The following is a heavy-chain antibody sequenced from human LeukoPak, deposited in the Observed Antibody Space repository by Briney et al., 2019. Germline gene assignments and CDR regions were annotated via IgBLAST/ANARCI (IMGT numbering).Heavy chain of an antibody. D-gene: IGHD3-22*01. Sequence: SETLSLTCTVSGGSISSGSYYWSWIRQTAGKGLEWIGRIYTSGSTNYNPSLKSRVTISVDTSKNQFSLKLSSVTAADTAVYYCASGYYYDSSGYLDWGQGTLVTVSS. CDR1: GGSISSGSYY. CDR3: ASGYYYDSSGYLD. J-gene: IGHJ4*02. CDR2: IYTSGST. V-gene: IGHV4-61*02.